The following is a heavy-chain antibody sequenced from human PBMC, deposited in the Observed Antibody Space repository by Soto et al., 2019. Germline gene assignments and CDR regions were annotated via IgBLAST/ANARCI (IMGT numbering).Heavy chain of an antibody. CDR1: GGSISSSSYY. J-gene: IGHJ4*02. V-gene: IGHV4-39*01. Sequence: QLQLQESGPGLVKPSETLSLTCTVSGGSISSSSYYWGWIRQPPGKGLEWIGSIYYSGSTYYNPSLRSRVTISVDPSKNQVSLKLSSVTAADMAVYYCARHTPAISISDHWGQGTLVTVSS. CDR2: IYYSGST. D-gene: IGHD2-15*01. CDR3: ARHTPAISISDH.